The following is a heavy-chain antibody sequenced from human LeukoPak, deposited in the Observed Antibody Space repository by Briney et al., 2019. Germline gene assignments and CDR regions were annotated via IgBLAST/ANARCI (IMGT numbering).Heavy chain of an antibody. D-gene: IGHD6-13*01. V-gene: IGHV3-13*01. Sequence: GGSLRLSCAASGFTFSSYDMHWVRQATGKGLEWVSAIGTAGDTYYPGSVKGRFTISRENAKNSLYLQMNSRRAEDTAVFYCARGSIEVAAAGTSCDFDYWGQGTLVTVSS. CDR2: IGTAGDT. CDR3: ARGSIEVAAAGTSCDFDY. CDR1: GFTFSSYD. J-gene: IGHJ4*02.